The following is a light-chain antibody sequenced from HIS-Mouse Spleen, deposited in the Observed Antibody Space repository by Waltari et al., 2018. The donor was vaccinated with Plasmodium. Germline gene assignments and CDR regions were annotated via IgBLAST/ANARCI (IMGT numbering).Light chain of an antibody. CDR2: EGS. V-gene: IGLV2-23*03. Sequence: QSALTQPASVSGSPGRSITISCTGTSSDVGSYYLVPCYQQHPGKAPKLLIYEGSNRPSGVSNRFSGSKSGHTASLTISGLQAEDEADYYCCSYAGSSTFVFGGGTKLTVL. J-gene: IGLJ3*02. CDR3: CSYAGSSTFV. CDR1: SSDVGSYYL.